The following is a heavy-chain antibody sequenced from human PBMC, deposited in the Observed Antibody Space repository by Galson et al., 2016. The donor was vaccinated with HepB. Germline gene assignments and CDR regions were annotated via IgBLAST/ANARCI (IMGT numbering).Heavy chain of an antibody. CDR1: GFMFSTYW. Sequence: SLRLSCAASGFMFSTYWMHWVRRTPGKGLVWVARIDSDGSRTSYADSVKGRFTISRDNAKNRLYLQMNSLRAEDTAVYYRTRGPPYYCSDGNCYLHYFDSWGQGTLVTVSS. D-gene: IGHD2-15*01. CDR2: IDSDGSRT. V-gene: IGHV3-74*01. CDR3: TRGPPYYCSDGNCYLHYFDS. J-gene: IGHJ4*02.